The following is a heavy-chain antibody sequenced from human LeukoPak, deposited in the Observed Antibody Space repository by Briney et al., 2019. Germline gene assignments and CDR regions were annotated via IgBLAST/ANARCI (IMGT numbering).Heavy chain of an antibody. CDR3: ARDRGYSGYDIDGMVV. CDR2: IYSGGST. V-gene: IGHV3-53*01. CDR1: GFTVSCNY. J-gene: IGHJ6*04. Sequence: GGSLTLSCAASGFTVSCNYMIWLRQAPGKGLEGCSVIYSGGSTYYADSVKGRFTITRDNSKNTLYLQMNSLRAEDRAVYYCARDRGYSGYDIDGMVVWGKGTTVTVSS. D-gene: IGHD5-12*01.